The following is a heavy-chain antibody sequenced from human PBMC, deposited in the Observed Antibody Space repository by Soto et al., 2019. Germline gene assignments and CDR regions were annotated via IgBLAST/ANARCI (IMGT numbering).Heavy chain of an antibody. D-gene: IGHD6-19*01. CDR1: RFTFSNAW. V-gene: IGHV3-15*01. Sequence: EVQLVESGGGLVKPGGSLRLSCAASRFTFSNAWMSWVRQAPGKGLEWVGRIKSKTDGGTTDYAAPVKGRFTISRDDSKNTLYLQMNSLKTEDTAVYYCTTDIAVAAPYYFDYWGQGTLVTVSS. CDR2: IKSKTDGGTT. CDR3: TTDIAVAAPYYFDY. J-gene: IGHJ4*02.